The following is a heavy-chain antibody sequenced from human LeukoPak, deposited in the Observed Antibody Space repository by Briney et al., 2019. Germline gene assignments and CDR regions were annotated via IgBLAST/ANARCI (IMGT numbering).Heavy chain of an antibody. CDR3: AKDLDSSFLDY. CDR1: GFTFSSYW. V-gene: IGHV3-30*18. Sequence: GGSLRLSCAASGFTFSSYWMSWVRQAPGKGLEWVAVISYDGSNKYYADSVKGRFTISRDNSKNTLYLQMNSLRAEDTAVYYCAKDLDSSFLDYWGQGTLVTVSS. CDR2: ISYDGSNK. D-gene: IGHD6-6*01. J-gene: IGHJ4*02.